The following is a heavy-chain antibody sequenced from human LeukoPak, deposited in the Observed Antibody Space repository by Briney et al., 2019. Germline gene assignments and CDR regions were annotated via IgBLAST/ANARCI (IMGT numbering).Heavy chain of an antibody. Sequence: GESLRLSCAASVFSLSSYAMSWVRQAPGKGLEWISGVTPGGNIPYYADSVKGRFTISRDNSKNTLYLQMDSLTAADTALYYCAKDIWHVTDGFHTFDLWGQGTLVSVSS. CDR1: VFSLSSYA. V-gene: IGHV3-23*01. J-gene: IGHJ4*02. D-gene: IGHD2-8*01. CDR2: VTPGGNIP. CDR3: AKDIWHVTDGFHTFDL.